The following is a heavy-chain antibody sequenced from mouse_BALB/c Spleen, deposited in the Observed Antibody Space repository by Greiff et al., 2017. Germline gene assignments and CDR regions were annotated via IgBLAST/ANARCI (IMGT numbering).Heavy chain of an antibody. D-gene: IGHD2-2*01. Sequence: QVQLKQSGAELARPGASVKLSCKASGYTFTDYYINWVKQRTGQGLEWIGEIYPGSGNTYYNEKFKGKATLTADKSSSTAYMQLSSLTSEDSAVYFCARKGYYGYDYWGQGTTLTVSS. J-gene: IGHJ2*01. CDR1: GYTFTDYY. CDR3: ARKGYYGYDY. CDR2: IYPGSGNT. V-gene: IGHV1-77*01.